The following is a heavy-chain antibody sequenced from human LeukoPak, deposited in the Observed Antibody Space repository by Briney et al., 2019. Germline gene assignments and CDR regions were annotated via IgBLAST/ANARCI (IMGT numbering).Heavy chain of an antibody. CDR2: IWYDGSNK. J-gene: IGHJ5*02. CDR3: AKDPYSSGWYDNWFDP. D-gene: IGHD6-19*01. CDR1: GFTFSSYG. Sequence: PGRSLRLSCAASGFTFSSYGMHWARQAPGKGLEWVAVIWYDGSNKFYADSVKGRFTISRDNSKNTLYLQMNSLRAEDTAVYYCAKDPYSSGWYDNWFDPWGQGTLVTVSS. V-gene: IGHV3-33*06.